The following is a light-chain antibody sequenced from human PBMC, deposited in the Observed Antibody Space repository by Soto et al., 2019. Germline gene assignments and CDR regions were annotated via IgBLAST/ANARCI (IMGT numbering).Light chain of an antibody. J-gene: IGLJ1*01. CDR1: SSDVGSYNL. V-gene: IGLV2-23*01. CDR3: CSYAGSSTYV. CDR2: EGS. Sequence: QSALTQPASVSGSPGQSLTISCTGTSSDVGSYNLVSWYQQYPGKAPKLMIYEGSKRPSGVSNRFSGSKSGNTASLTISGLQAEDEADYYCCSYAGSSTYVFGTGTKVTVL.